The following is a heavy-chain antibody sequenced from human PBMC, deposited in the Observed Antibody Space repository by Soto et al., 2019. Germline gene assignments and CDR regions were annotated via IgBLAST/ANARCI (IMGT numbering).Heavy chain of an antibody. CDR2: INPKSGDT. D-gene: IGHD4-17*01. V-gene: IGHV1-2*04. Sequence: ASLKVSCKASGYTFSDYYMHWVRQAPGQGLEWMGWINPKSGDTSYAQKFQGWVTMTRDTSISTGYMELSRLRSDDTAVYYCARVKDADYRNWFDPWGQGTLVTVSS. CDR3: ARVKDADYRNWFDP. CDR1: GYTFSDYY. J-gene: IGHJ5*02.